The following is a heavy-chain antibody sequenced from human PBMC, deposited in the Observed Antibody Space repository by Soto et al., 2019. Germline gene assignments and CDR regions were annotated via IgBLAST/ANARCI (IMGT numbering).Heavy chain of an antibody. Sequence: SETLSLTIAVSGGSISSTNWWTWVRQSPGRGLEWIGEIYHSGTTNYSPSLKSRVNIAVDMSTNHLSLTLISVTAADTAVYYCAFPATADFDYWGKGILVTVSS. D-gene: IGHD6-13*01. CDR3: AFPATADFDY. J-gene: IGHJ4*02. CDR2: IYHSGTT. V-gene: IGHV4-4*02. CDR1: GGSISSTNW.